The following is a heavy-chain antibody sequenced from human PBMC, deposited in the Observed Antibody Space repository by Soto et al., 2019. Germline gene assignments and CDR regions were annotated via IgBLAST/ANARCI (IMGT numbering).Heavy chain of an antibody. D-gene: IGHD7-27*01. V-gene: IGHV4-30-2*01. CDR1: GGSISSGGYS. CDR2: IYHTGRT. Sequence: QLQLQESGSGLVKPSQTLSLTCAVSGGSISSGGYSWSWIRQPPGKGLEWIGYIYHTGRTYYNPSPKSRVTVSVDRSQIQFSLKLSTVPAADAAGCFCARVPGPWGQGTLGTVSS. CDR3: ARVPGP. J-gene: IGHJ5*02.